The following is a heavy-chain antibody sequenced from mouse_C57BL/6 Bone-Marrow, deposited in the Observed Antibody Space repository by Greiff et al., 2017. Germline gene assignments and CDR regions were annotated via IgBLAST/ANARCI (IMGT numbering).Heavy chain of an antibody. CDR1: GFNIKDDY. V-gene: IGHV14-4*01. J-gene: IGHJ2*01. CDR3: TITTVPHY. Sequence: VQLQQSGAELVWPGASVKLSCTASGFNIKDDYMHWVKQRPEQGLEWIGWIDPENGDTEYASKFQGKATITADTSSNTAYLQLSSLTSEDTAVYYCTITTVPHYWGQGTTLTVSS. D-gene: IGHD1-1*01. CDR2: IDPENGDT.